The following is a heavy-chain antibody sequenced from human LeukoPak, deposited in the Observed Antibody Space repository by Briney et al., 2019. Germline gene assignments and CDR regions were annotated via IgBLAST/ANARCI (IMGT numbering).Heavy chain of an antibody. CDR2: ISRNGGST. CDR1: GFTCYDFV. CDR3: ARDPSTPPDAFDI. V-gene: IGHV3-20*04. J-gene: IGHJ3*02. Sequence: GGSLRLSCAASGFTCYDFVMSWVRQAPGKALEWVSCISRNGGSTGYADYVKGRFTISRDNAKDSLYLQMNSLRAEDTALYYCARDPSTPPDAFDIWGQGTMVTVSS. D-gene: IGHD2-15*01.